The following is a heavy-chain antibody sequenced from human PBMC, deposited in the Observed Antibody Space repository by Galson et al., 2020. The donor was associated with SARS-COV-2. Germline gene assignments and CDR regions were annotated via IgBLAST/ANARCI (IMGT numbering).Heavy chain of an antibody. CDR2: IYPGDSDT. CDR1: GYSFTSYW. V-gene: IGHV5-51*01. CDR3: ARQGARYSFCFSWADVPVYFDY. D-gene: IGHD5-18*01. J-gene: IGHJ4*02. Sequence: GESLKISCKGSGYSFTSYWLGWVPQMPGKGLEWMGIIYPGDSDTRYNPSFQGQVTISADTSISTAYLQWSSLKASDTAMYYCARQGARYSFCFSWADVPVYFDYWGQGTLVTVSS.